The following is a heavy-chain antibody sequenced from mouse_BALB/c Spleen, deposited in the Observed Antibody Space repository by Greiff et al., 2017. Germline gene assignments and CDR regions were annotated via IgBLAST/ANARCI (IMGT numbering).Heavy chain of an antibody. D-gene: IGHD2-4*01. J-gene: IGHJ4*01. CDR1: GFAFSSYD. Sequence: DVHLVESGGGLVKPGGSLKLSCAASGFAFSSYDMSWVRQTPEKRLEWVAYISSGGGSTYYPDTVKGRFTISRDNAKNTLYLQMSSLKSEDTAMYYCARQDDYDGDAMDYWGQGTSVTVSS. CDR2: ISSGGGST. CDR3: ARQDDYDGDAMDY. V-gene: IGHV5-12-1*01.